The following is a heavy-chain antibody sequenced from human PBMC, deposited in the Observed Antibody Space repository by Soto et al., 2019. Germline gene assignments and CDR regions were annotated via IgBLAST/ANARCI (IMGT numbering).Heavy chain of an antibody. J-gene: IGHJ6*02. D-gene: IGHD5-12*01. CDR1: GGSISCYY. V-gene: IGHV4-59*01. CDR3: ARDFGSGYDLAMDV. CDR2: IYYSGGT. Sequence: SETLSLTCTVSGGSISCYYWIWIRQPPGKGLEWIGYIYYSGGTKYNTSLKSRVTISVDTSKNQFSLRLSSVTAADTAVYYCARDFGSGYDLAMDVWGQGTAVTV.